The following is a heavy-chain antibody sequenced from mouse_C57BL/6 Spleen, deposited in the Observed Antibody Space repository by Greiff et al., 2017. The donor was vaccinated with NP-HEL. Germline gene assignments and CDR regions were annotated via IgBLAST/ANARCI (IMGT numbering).Heavy chain of an antibody. J-gene: IGHJ1*03. CDR2: INSDGGST. CDR1: EYEFPSHD. D-gene: IGHD1-1*01. CDR3: ARHGGGDYYGSSYNWYFDV. V-gene: IGHV5-2*01. Sequence: EVKLVESGGGLVQPGESLKLSCESNEYEFPSHDMSWVRKTPEKRLELVAAINSDGGSTYYPDTMERRFIISRDNTKKTLYLQMSSLRSEDTALYYCARHGGGDYYGSSYNWYFDVWGTGTTVTVSS.